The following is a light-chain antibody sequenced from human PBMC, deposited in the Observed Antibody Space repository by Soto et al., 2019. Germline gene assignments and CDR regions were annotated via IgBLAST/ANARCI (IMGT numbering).Light chain of an antibody. CDR2: GNS. V-gene: IGLV1-40*01. CDR1: SSNIGAGYD. CDR3: QSYDSSLSVLSGSV. Sequence: QSVLTQPPSVSGAPGQRVTISCTGSSSNIGAGYDVHWYQQLPGTAPKLLIYGNSNRPSGVPDRFSGSKSGTSASLAITGLQAEDEADYYCQSYDSSLSVLSGSVFGGGTQLTVL. J-gene: IGLJ7*01.